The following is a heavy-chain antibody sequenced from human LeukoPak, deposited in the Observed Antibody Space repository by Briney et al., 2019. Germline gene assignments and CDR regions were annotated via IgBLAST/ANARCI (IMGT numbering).Heavy chain of an antibody. CDR3: ARVPTVTIYYYYYYMDV. D-gene: IGHD4-11*01. J-gene: IGHJ6*03. Sequence: SVKVSCKASGGTFSSYAISWVRQAPGQGLEWMGGIIPIFGTANYAQKFQGRVTITADESTSTAYMELSSLRSEDTAVYYCARVPTVTIYYYYYYMDVWGKGTTVTISS. CDR2: IIPIFGTA. CDR1: GGTFSSYA. V-gene: IGHV1-69*13.